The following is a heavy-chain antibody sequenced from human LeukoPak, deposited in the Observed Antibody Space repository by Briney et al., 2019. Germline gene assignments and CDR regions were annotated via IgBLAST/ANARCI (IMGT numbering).Heavy chain of an antibody. V-gene: IGHV4-4*07. D-gene: IGHD4-17*01. CDR1: GGSISSYY. J-gene: IGHJ4*02. CDR3: ARGPTYGDYVAYFDY. Sequence: SETLSLTCTISGGSISSYYWSWIRQPAGKGLEWIGRIYTSGSTNYNPSLKSRVTMSVDTSKNQFSLKLSSVTAADTAVYYCARGPTYGDYVAYFDYWGQGTLVTVSS. CDR2: IYTSGST.